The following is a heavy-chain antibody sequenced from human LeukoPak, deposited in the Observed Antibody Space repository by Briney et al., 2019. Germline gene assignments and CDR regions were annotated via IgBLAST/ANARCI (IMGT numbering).Heavy chain of an antibody. D-gene: IGHD2-2*01. CDR2: ISWNSGSI. CDR3: AKAYCSSTSCYLNYFDY. V-gene: IGHV3-9*01. J-gene: IGHJ4*02. Sequence: GGSPRLSCAASGFTFDDYAMHWVRQAPGKGLEWVSGISWNSGSIGYADSVKGRFTISRDNAKNSLYLQMNSLRAEDTALYYCAKAYCSSTSCYLNYFDYWGQGTLVTVSS. CDR1: GFTFDDYA.